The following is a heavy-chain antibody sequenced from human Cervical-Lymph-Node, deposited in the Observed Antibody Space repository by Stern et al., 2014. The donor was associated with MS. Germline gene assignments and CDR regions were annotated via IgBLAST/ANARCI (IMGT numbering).Heavy chain of an antibody. CDR1: GHTTTSYG. CDR3: ATFIPTSGTFNW. V-gene: IGHV1-18*01. CDR2: ISAHNGNT. J-gene: IGHJ4*02. Sequence: QVQLVQSGAEVKKPGASVKVSCKASGHTTTSYGITWVRRAPGQGLEWMGWISAHNGNTNYEQKFQGRVTMTTDTSTSTAYMELRSLRSDDTAVYFCATFIPTSGTFNWWGQGTLVTVSS. D-gene: IGHD1-1*01.